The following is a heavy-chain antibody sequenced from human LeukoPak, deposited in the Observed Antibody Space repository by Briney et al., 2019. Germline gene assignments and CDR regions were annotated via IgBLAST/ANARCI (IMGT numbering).Heavy chain of an antibody. CDR1: GYTFTGYY. V-gene: IGHV1-2*06. CDR2: INPNSGGT. CDR3: ARDHEHYDSSGYYFGY. D-gene: IGHD3-22*01. Sequence: ASVKVSCKASGYTFTGYYMHWVRQAPGQGLEWMGRINPNSGGTNYAQKFQGRVTMTRDTSISTAYMELSRLRSDDTAVYYCARDHEHYDSSGYYFGYWGQGTLVTVSS. J-gene: IGHJ4*02.